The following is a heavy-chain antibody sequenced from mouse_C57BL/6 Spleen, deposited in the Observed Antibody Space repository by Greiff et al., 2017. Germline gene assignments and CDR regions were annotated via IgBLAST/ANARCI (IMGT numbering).Heavy chain of an antibody. D-gene: IGHD1-1*01. CDR2: IYPRSGNT. CDR1: GYTFTSYG. V-gene: IGHV1-81*01. CDR3: ARGWCSIFDY. J-gene: IGHJ2*01. Sequence: QVQLQQSGAELARPGASVKLSCKASGYTFTSYGISWVKQRTGQGLEWIGEIYPRSGNTYYTEKFKGKATLTADKSSSTAYMELRSLTSEDSAVYFCARGWCSIFDYWGQGTTLTVSS.